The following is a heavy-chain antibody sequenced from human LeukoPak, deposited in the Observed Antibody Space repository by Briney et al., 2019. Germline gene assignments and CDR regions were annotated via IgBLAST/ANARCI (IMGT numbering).Heavy chain of an antibody. Sequence: GGSLRLSCAASDFTFNKDWMNWVRQAPGKGLEWVGRIKSTVDGGTTDYAAPVKGRFTVSRDDSKKTLHLQMNSLKIEDTAVYYCTTGGNVIVADTRAFDIWGQGTMVTVSS. CDR1: DFTFNKDW. CDR3: TTGGNVIVADTRAFDI. D-gene: IGHD6-19*01. CDR2: IKSTVDGGTT. V-gene: IGHV3-15*07. J-gene: IGHJ3*02.